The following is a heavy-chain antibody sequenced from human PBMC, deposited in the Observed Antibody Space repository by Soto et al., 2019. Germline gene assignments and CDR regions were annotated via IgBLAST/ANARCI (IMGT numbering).Heavy chain of an antibody. D-gene: IGHD3-9*01. CDR3: ARGLRYFDWPTDAFDI. CDR2: INPNSGGT. V-gene: IGHV1-2*04. Sequence: ASVQVSCKASGYTFTGYYMHWVRQAPGQGLEWMGWINPNSGGTNYAQKFQGWVTMTRDTSISTAYMELSRLRSDDTAVYYCARGLRYFDWPTDAFDIWGQGTMVTVSS. CDR1: GYTFTGYY. J-gene: IGHJ3*02.